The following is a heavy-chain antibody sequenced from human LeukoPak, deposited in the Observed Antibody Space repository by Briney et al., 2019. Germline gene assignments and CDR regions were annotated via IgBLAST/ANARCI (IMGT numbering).Heavy chain of an antibody. D-gene: IGHD4-23*01. Sequence: PGGSLRLSCAASGFTFSSYAMSWVRQAPGKGLEWVSAISGSGGSTYYADSVKGRFTISRDNSKNTLYLQMNSLRAEDTAVYYCAKRGWASGDYGGHFDYWGQGTLVTVSS. CDR1: GFTFSSYA. V-gene: IGHV3-23*01. J-gene: IGHJ4*02. CDR3: AKRGWASGDYGGHFDY. CDR2: ISGSGGST.